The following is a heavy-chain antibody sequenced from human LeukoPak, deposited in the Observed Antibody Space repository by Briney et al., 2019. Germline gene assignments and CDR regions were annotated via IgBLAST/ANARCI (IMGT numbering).Heavy chain of an antibody. CDR1: GFTFSSYG. CDR2: IWYDGSNK. D-gene: IGHD3-22*01. CDR3: AREFPYYYDSSGYFDY. Sequence: PGGSLRLSCAASGFTFSSYGMHWVRQAPGKGLEWVAVIWYDGSNKYYADSVKGRFTISRDNSKNTLYLQMNSLRAEDTAVYYCAREFPYYYDSSGYFDYWGQGTLVTVSS. V-gene: IGHV3-33*08. J-gene: IGHJ4*02.